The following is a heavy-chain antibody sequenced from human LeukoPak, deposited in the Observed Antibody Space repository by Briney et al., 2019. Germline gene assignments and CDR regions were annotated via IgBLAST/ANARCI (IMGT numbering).Heavy chain of an antibody. CDR1: GDSTSSDNYY. CDR3: ARHSSGWSWGYYGMDV. D-gene: IGHD6-19*01. Sequence: SETLSLTCTVSGDSTSSDNYYGGWVRQPPGKGLEWIGNIYYTGRTYYNPSLKSRVTISVNPSKNQFSLKLSSVTAADTAVYYCARHSSGWSWGYYGMDVWGQGTTVTVSS. V-gene: IGHV4-39*01. J-gene: IGHJ6*02. CDR2: IYYTGRT.